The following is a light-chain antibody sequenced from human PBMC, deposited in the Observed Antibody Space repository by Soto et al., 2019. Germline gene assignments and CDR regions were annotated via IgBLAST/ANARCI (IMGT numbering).Light chain of an antibody. CDR1: QSVSTGY. V-gene: IGKV3-20*01. CDR3: QQNGGSPGHT. Sequence: EIVLTQSPGTLSLSPGERATLFCRASQSVSTGYLAWYQQKPGQAPRLLIYAASSRAAGVPDRFSGSGSGTEFTLTISRLEPEDFAVYYCQQNGGSPGHTFGQGTKLEIK. J-gene: IGKJ2*01. CDR2: AAS.